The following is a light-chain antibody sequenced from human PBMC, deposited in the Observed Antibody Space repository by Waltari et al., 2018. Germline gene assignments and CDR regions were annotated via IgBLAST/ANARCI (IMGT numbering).Light chain of an antibody. V-gene: IGLV2-14*03. J-gene: IGLJ1*01. CDR3: SSYTDNNAPYV. CDR1: SSYVVGFNY. Sequence: QSALTQPASVSGSPGQSITISSTGPSSYVVGFNYVSWYQQHPGKAPKLIIFDVSNRPSGVSNRFSGSKSGNTASLTISGLQAGDEADYYCSSYTDNNAPYVFGTGTKVTVL. CDR2: DVS.